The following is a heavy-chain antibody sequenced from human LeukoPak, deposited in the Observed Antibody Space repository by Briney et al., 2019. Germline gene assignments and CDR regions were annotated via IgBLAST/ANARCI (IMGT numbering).Heavy chain of an antibody. CDR1: GGSIGNYY. D-gene: IGHD1-1*01. J-gene: IGHJ4*02. CDR2: IYYSGRT. Sequence: SETLSLTCTVSGGSIGNYYWSWIRQPPGKGLECVAYIYYSGRTNYSPSLRSRLNMSLDTSKNQFYLKLSSVTAADTAVYYCARAGTNWSSGCFFDYWGQGALVTVSS. V-gene: IGHV4-59*01. CDR3: ARAGTNWSSGCFFDY.